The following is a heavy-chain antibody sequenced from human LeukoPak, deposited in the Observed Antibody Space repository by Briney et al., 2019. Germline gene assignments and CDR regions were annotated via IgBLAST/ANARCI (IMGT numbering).Heavy chain of an antibody. V-gene: IGHV1-18*01. J-gene: IGHJ4*02. CDR3: ARDRAIFGVVIIAY. CDR2: ISAYNGNT. CDR1: GYTFTSYG. D-gene: IGHD3-3*01. Sequence: ASVKVSCKASGYTFTSYGISWVRQAPGQGLEWMGWISAYNGNTNYAQKLQGRVTMTTDTSTSTAYMELRRLRSDDTAVYYCARDRAIFGVVIIAYWGQGTLVTVSS.